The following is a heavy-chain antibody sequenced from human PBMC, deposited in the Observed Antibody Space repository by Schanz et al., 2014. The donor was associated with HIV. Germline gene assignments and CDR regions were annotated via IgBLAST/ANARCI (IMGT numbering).Heavy chain of an antibody. V-gene: IGHV3-30*18. CDR2: ISYDGSSK. CDR3: AKGRVSDSPLFDY. J-gene: IGHJ4*02. CDR1: GFTFSSFG. Sequence: QVQLVESGGGVVQPGRSLRLSCAASGFTFSSFGMHWVRQAPGKGLEWVAVISYDGSSKYYADSVKGRFTISRDNSKNMLYLQRRSLRGQDTAVYFCAKGRVSDSPLFDYWGQGTLVTVSS.